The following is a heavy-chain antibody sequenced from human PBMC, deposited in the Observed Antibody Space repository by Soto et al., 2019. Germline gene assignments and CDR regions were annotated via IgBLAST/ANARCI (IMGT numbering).Heavy chain of an antibody. Sequence: GGSLRLSCAASGFTFDDYAMHWVRQDPGKCLEWVTGISWNSDTIGYADAVKGRFTISRDNAKNSLYLQMNSLRAEDTAFYYCARDVWSRASGPPDSWGQGTLVTVSS. V-gene: IGHV3-9*01. CDR1: GFTFDDYA. D-gene: IGHD3-10*01. CDR3: ARDVWSRASGPPDS. CDR2: ISWNSDTI. J-gene: IGHJ4*02.